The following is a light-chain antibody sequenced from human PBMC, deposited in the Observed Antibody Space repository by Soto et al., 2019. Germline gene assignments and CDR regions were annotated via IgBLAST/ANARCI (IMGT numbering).Light chain of an antibody. CDR1: RTVLSSSTSKNY. J-gene: IGKJ2*01. Sequence: DIVMTWSADSLRVSLGEGATISCKSSRTVLSSSTSKNYLAWYQHKRGQPPKLLISWASIRASGVPERFSGSGSATDFTLTITSLQAEDVAVYYCQQFYSGPNTFGQGTKVDIK. CDR2: WAS. CDR3: QQFYSGPNT. V-gene: IGKV4-1*01.